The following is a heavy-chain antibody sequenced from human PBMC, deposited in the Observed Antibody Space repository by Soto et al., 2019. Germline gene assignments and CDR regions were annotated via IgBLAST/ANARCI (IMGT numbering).Heavy chain of an antibody. CDR1: GFTFTNYW. CDR3: AKYSDSSGDYYYGLDV. V-gene: IGHV3-23*01. Sequence: HPGGSLRLSCAASGFTFTNYWMHWVRQVPGKGLEWVSTIRGSDGRTFYADSVKGRFYISRDNSRSTLYVQMNSLRAEDTAVYYCAKYSDSSGDYYYGLDVWGQGTTVTVSS. J-gene: IGHJ6*02. CDR2: IRGSDGRT. D-gene: IGHD6-6*01.